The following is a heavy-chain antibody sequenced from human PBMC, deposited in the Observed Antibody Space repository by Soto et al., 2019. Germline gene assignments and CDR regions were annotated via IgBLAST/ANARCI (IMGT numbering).Heavy chain of an antibody. V-gene: IGHV4-31*03. CDR2: IYYSGST. CDR3: ARGYCSSTSCYNHYYYYMDV. D-gene: IGHD2-2*02. J-gene: IGHJ6*03. Sequence: SETLSLTCTVSGGSISSGGYYWSWIRQHPGKGLEWIGYIYYSGSTYYNPSLKSRVTISVDTSKNQFSLKLSSVTAADTAVHYCARGYCSSTSCYNHYYYYMDVWGKGTTVTVSS. CDR1: GGSISSGGYY.